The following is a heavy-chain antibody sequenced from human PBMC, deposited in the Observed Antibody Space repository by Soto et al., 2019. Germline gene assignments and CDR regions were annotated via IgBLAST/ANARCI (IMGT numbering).Heavy chain of an antibody. CDR3: AEDQYLMTAMVLNDY. J-gene: IGHJ4*02. CDR2: ISGSGGST. Sequence: PGGSLRLSCAASGFTFSSYAMSWVRQAPGKGLEWVSAISGSGGSTYYADSVKGRFTISRDNSKNTLYLQMNSLRAEDTAVYYCAEDQYLMTAMVLNDYWGQGTLVTVSS. V-gene: IGHV3-23*01. CDR1: GFTFSSYA. D-gene: IGHD5-18*01.